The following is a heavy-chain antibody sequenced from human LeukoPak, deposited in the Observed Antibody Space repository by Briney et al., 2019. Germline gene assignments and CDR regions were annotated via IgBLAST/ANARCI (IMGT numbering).Heavy chain of an antibody. CDR1: GFTFSSCS. Sequence: GGSLRLSCAASGFTFSSCSMSWVRRAPGKGLEWVSAISGSGGSTYYADSVKGRFTISRDNSKNTLYLQMNSLRAEDTAVYYCAKDLNYGDYAFDAFDIWGQGTMVTVSS. CDR3: AKDLNYGDYAFDAFDI. CDR2: ISGSGGST. D-gene: IGHD4-17*01. J-gene: IGHJ3*02. V-gene: IGHV3-23*01.